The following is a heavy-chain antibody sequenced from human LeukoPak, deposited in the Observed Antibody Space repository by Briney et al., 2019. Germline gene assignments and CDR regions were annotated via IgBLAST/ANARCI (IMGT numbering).Heavy chain of an antibody. CDR2: ISGSGGST. D-gene: IGHD3-10*01. Sequence: GGSLRLSCAASGFTFSSYAMSWVRQAPGKGLEWVSAISGSGGSTYYADSVKGRFTISRDNSKNTLYLQMNSLRAEDMALYYCAKGTPYYYGSGSLDYWGQGSLVTVSS. CDR1: GFTFSSYA. J-gene: IGHJ4*02. V-gene: IGHV3-23*01. CDR3: AKGTPYYYGSGSLDY.